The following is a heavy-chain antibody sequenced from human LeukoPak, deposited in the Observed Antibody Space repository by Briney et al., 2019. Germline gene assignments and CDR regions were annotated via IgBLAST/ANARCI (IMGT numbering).Heavy chain of an antibody. D-gene: IGHD5-18*01. CDR3: AREAKYSYGEY. Sequence: GGSLRLSCAASRFTFSSYAMSWVRHAPGKGLEWVSPIRGSGDSTDCADSVKRRFTISRDKSKNALYLQMNSRRAEDTAVYYCAREAKYSYGEYWGQGTLVTVSS. CDR1: RFTFSSYA. CDR2: IRGSGDST. J-gene: IGHJ4*02. V-gene: IGHV3-23*01.